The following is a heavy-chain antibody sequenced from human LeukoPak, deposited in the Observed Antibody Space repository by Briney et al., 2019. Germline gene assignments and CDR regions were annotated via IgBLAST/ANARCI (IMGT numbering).Heavy chain of an antibody. Sequence: GGSLRLSCAASGFTFSSYAMSWVRQAPGKGLEWVSAISGSGGSTYYADSVKGRFTISRDNSKNTLYLQMNSLRAEDTAVYYCAKDKEVAMIVVWYYFDYWGQGTLVTVSS. J-gene: IGHJ4*02. V-gene: IGHV3-23*01. D-gene: IGHD3-22*01. CDR1: GFTFSSYA. CDR3: AKDKEVAMIVVWYYFDY. CDR2: ISGSGGST.